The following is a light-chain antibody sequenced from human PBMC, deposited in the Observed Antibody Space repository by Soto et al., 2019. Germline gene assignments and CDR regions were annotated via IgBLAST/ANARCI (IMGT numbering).Light chain of an antibody. V-gene: IGLV3-21*02. CDR3: QVWDSSSDPYV. CDR2: DDT. Sequence: SYELTQQPSVSVAPGQTARITCGGNNIGRKSVHWYQQKPGQAPVLVVYDDTDRPSGIPERFSGSNSVNTAALTISRVEAGDEADYYCQVWDSSSDPYVFGTGTKLTVL. CDR1: NIGRKS. J-gene: IGLJ1*01.